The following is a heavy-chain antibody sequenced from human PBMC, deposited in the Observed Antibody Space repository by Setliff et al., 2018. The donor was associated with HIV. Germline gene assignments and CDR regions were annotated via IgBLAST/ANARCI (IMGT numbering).Heavy chain of an antibody. CDR2: IYYSGTT. Sequence: SETLSLTCTVSGGTISSSDYYWGWIRQPPGKGLEWIGSIYYSGTTYYNPSLKSRVTISVDTSKNQFSLKLSSVTAADTAVYYCARHGRQCSGVFYAQACDFEYWGQGVLVTVSS. V-gene: IGHV4-39*01. D-gene: IGHD6-19*01. J-gene: IGHJ4*02. CDR1: GGTISSSDYY. CDR3: ARHGRQCSGVFYAQACDFEY.